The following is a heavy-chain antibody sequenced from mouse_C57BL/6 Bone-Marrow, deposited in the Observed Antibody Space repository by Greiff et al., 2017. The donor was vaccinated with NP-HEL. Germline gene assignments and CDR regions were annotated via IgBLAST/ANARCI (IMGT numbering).Heavy chain of an antibody. CDR1: GYTFTSYW. Sequence: VQLQQPGAELVMPGASVKLSCKASGYTFTSYWMHWVKQRPGQGLEWIGEIDPSDSYTNYNQKFKGKSTLTVDKSSSTAYMQLSSLTSEDSAVYYCARWGVSYEVDYWGQGTTLTVSS. J-gene: IGHJ2*01. CDR3: ARWGVSYEVDY. CDR2: IDPSDSYT. D-gene: IGHD1-1*01. V-gene: IGHV1-69*01.